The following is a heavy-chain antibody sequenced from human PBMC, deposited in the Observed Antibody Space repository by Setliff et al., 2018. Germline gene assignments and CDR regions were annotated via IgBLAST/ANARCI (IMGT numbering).Heavy chain of an antibody. CDR1: GYTFTGYY. CDR2: INPSGGNT. CDR3: ARAPRYYYDNTGYRSFDY. Sequence: ASVKVSCKASGYTFTGYYMHWVRQAPGQGLEWMGIINPSGGNTNYAQKLQGRVTVTTDTSTSTVYVELRSLRSDDTAVYYCARAPRYYYDNTGYRSFDYWGQGTLVTVSS. V-gene: IGHV1-46*01. D-gene: IGHD3-22*01. J-gene: IGHJ4*02.